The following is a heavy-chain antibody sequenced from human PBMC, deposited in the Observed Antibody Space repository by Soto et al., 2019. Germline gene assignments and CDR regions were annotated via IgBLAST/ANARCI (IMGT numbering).Heavy chain of an antibody. CDR3: ARVRGSYDYGVYY. CDR1: GFTVSSNY. D-gene: IGHD5-12*01. Sequence: EVQLVESGGGLVQPGGSLRLSCAASGFTVSSNYMSWVRQAPGKGLEWVSVIYSGGSTYYADSVKGRFTISRDNSKNTLYLQMNSLRAEDTAVYYCARVRGSYDYGVYYWGQGTLVTVSS. V-gene: IGHV3-66*01. J-gene: IGHJ4*02. CDR2: IYSGGST.